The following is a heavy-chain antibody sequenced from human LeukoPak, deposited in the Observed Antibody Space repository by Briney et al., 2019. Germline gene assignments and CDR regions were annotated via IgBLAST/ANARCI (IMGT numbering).Heavy chain of an antibody. CDR3: ARPRTYDSSGYYYAGAFDI. CDR2: ISSSGSTI. J-gene: IGHJ3*02. D-gene: IGHD3-22*01. CDR1: GFTFSSYE. Sequence: TGGSLRLSCAASGFTFSSYEMNWVRQAPGKGLEWVSYISSSGSTIYYADSVKGRFTISRDNAKNSLYLQMNSLRDEDTAVYYCARPRTYDSSGYYYAGAFDIWGQGTMVTVSS. V-gene: IGHV3-48*03.